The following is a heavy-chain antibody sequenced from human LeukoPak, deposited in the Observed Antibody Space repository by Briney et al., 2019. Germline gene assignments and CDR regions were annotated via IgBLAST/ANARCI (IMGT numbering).Heavy chain of an antibody. CDR2: INHSGST. J-gene: IGHJ4*02. V-gene: IGHV4-34*01. CDR3: ARLPFVVVPAADY. D-gene: IGHD2-2*01. Sequence: PGGSLRLSCAASGFTFSSYGMTWVRQPPGKGLEWIGEINHSGSTNYNPSLKSRVTISVDTSKNQFSLKLSSVTAADTAVYYCARLPFVVVPAADYWGQGTLVTVSS. CDR1: GFTFSSYG.